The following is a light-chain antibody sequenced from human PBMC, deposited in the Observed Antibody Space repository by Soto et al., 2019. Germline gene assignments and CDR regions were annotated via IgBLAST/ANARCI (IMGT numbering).Light chain of an antibody. CDR1: QSVSSND. CDR2: DTS. Sequence: ETVLTQSPGTLSLSPGERATLSCRSSQSVSSNDLGWYQQRPGQAPRLLIYDTSSRATGVPDRFSGSGSGTDFSLTISRLEPEDFAVYYCQQYGSSPPWTFGHGTKVDIK. J-gene: IGKJ1*01. CDR3: QQYGSSPPWT. V-gene: IGKV3-20*01.